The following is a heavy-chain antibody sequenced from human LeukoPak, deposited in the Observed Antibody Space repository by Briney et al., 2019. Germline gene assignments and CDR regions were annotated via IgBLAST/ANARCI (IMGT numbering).Heavy chain of an antibody. CDR1: GGSFSGYY. CDR3: ARSLYGPGAFGY. D-gene: IGHD3-10*01. J-gene: IGHJ4*02. V-gene: IGHV4-34*01. CDR2: INHSGST. Sequence: PSETLSLTCAVCGGSFSGYYWSWIGQPPGKGLEWIGEINHSGSTNYNPSLKSRVTISVDTSKNQFSLKLSSVTAADTAVYYCARSLYGPGAFGYWGQGTLVTVSS.